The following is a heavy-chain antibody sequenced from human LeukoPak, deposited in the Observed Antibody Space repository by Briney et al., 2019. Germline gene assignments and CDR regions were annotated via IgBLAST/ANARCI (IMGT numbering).Heavy chain of an antibody. Sequence: GGSLRLSCAASGFTFSNYWMSWVRQAPGKGLEWVANLKQDGSEKYYVDSVKGRFTISRDNAKNSLYLQMNSLRAEDTAVYYCARDSVSLFDYWGQGTLVTVSS. CDR2: LKQDGSEK. J-gene: IGHJ4*02. CDR3: ARDSVSLFDY. D-gene: IGHD2-8*01. V-gene: IGHV3-7*01. CDR1: GFTFSNYW.